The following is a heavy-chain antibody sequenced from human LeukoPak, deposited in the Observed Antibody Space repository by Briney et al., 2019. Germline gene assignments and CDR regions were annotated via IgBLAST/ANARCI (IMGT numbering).Heavy chain of an antibody. D-gene: IGHD3-10*01. CDR3: AREGGSGSYYNIYYFDY. Sequence: PGGSLRLSCAASGFTFSSSGMHWVRQAPGKGLEWVAVIWYDGSNKYYADSVKGRFTISRDNSKNTLYLQMNSLRAEDTAVYYCAREGGSGSYYNIYYFDYWGQGTLVTVSS. J-gene: IGHJ4*02. V-gene: IGHV3-33*01. CDR1: GFTFSSSG. CDR2: IWYDGSNK.